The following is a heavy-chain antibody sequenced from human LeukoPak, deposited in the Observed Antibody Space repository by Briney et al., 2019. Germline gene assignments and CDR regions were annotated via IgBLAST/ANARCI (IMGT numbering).Heavy chain of an antibody. D-gene: IGHD3-9*01. V-gene: IGHV1-69*13. CDR3: ARAGTYYDILTGYLTPPGYYYGMDV. CDR1: GYTFTDYN. J-gene: IGHJ6*02. CDR2: IIPIFGTA. Sequence: ASVTVSFTASGYTFTDYNIHWVRQAPGQGLEWMGGIIPIFGTANYAQKFQGRVTITADESTSTAYMELSSLRSEDTAVYYCARAGTYYDILTGYLTPPGYYYGMDVWGQGTTVTVSS.